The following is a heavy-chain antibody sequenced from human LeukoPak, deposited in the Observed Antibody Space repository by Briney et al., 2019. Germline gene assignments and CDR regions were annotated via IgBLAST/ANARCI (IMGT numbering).Heavy chain of an antibody. CDR3: ARLGYSSGQVAYYGMDV. Sequence: ASVKVSCKASGYTFTSYGISWVRQAPGQGLEWMGWISAYNGNTNYAQKFQGRVTITADKSTSTAYMELSSLRSEDTAVYYCARLGYSSGQVAYYGMDVWGQGTTVTVSS. CDR2: ISAYNGNT. CDR1: GYTFTSYG. J-gene: IGHJ6*02. V-gene: IGHV1-18*01. D-gene: IGHD6-19*01.